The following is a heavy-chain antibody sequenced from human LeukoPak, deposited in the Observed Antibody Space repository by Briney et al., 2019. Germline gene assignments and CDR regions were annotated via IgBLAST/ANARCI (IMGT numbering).Heavy chain of an antibody. D-gene: IGHD6-19*01. Sequence: PSETLSLTCTVSGGSISSYYWSWVRQPPGKGLEWIGYIYYSGSTNYNPSPKSRVTISVDTSKNQVSLKLSSVTAADTAVYYCARGSGWYFYWGQGTLVTVSS. CDR1: GGSISSYY. J-gene: IGHJ4*02. V-gene: IGHV4-59*01. CDR2: IYYSGST. CDR3: ARGSGWYFY.